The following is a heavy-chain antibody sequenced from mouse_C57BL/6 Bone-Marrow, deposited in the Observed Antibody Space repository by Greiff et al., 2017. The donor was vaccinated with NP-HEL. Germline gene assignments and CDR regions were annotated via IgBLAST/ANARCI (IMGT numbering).Heavy chain of an antibody. CDR3: AKGNWAPYAMDY. CDR1: GYTFTDYN. J-gene: IGHJ4*01. D-gene: IGHD4-1*01. V-gene: IGHV1-22*01. Sequence: EVQLVESGPELVKPGASVKMSCKASGYTFTDYNMHWVKQSHGKSLEWIGYINPNNGGTSYNQKFKGKATLTVNKSSSTAYMELRSLTSEDSAVYYCAKGNWAPYAMDYWGQGTSVTVSS. CDR2: INPNNGGT.